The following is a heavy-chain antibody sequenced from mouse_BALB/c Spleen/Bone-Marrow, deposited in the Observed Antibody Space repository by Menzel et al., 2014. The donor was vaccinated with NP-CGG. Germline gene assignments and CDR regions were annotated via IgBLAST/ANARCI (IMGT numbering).Heavy chain of an antibody. V-gene: IGHV1-7*01. CDR2: INPSTGYT. D-gene: IGHD3-2*01. CDR3: TRSTGAMDY. J-gene: IGHJ4*01. CDR1: DYTFTSYW. Sequence: VQLQQSGAELAKPGASVKMSCEASDYTFTSYWMHWVKQRPGQGLEWIGYINPSTGYTEYNQNFKDKATLTADKSSITAYMQLSSLTSEDSAVYYCTRSTGAMDYWGQGTSVTVSS.